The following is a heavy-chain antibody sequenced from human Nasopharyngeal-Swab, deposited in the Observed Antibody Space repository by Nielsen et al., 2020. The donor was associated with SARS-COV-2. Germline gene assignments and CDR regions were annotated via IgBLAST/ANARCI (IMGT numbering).Heavy chain of an antibody. V-gene: IGHV3-30*18. Sequence: GESLKISCAASGFTFSSYGMHWVRQAPGKGLEWVAVISYDGSNKYYADSVKGRFTISRDNSKNTLYLQMNSLRAEDTAVYYCAKQTSGRGYYYYYGMNVWGRGTTVTVSS. CDR1: GFTFSSYG. J-gene: IGHJ6*02. D-gene: IGHD1-1*01. CDR3: AKQTSGRGYYYYYGMNV. CDR2: ISYDGSNK.